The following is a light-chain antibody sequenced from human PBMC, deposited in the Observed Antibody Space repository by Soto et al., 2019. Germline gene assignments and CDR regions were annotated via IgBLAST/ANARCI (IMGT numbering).Light chain of an antibody. J-gene: IGKJ5*01. CDR1: QSVSTY. V-gene: IGKV3-11*01. Sequence: EIVLTQSPATLSLSPGDRATLSCRASQSVSTYVAWYQQKPGQAPRLLIYDASNRATGIPARFSGSGSGTDFTLTISSLEPEDFAVYYCQQRSNWPPQITFGQGTRLEIK. CDR2: DAS. CDR3: QQRSNWPPQIT.